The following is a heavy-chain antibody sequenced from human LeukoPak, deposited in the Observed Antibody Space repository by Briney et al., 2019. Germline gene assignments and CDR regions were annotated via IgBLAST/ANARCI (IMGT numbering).Heavy chain of an antibody. D-gene: IGHD6-19*01. CDR3: ARDRQPGIAVAGIDYFDY. CDR1: GGSISSYY. CDR2: IYTSGST. J-gene: IGHJ4*02. Sequence: SETLSLTCTVSGGSISSYYWSWIRQPAGKGQEWIGRIYTSGSTNYNPSLKSRVTMSVDTSKNQFSLKLNSVTAADTAVYYCARDRQPGIAVAGIDYFDYWGQGTPVTVSS. V-gene: IGHV4-4*07.